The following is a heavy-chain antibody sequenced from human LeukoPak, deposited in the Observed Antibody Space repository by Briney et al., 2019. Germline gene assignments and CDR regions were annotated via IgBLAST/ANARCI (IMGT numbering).Heavy chain of an antibody. D-gene: IGHD3-22*01. V-gene: IGHV4-38-2*02. CDR3: ARVSDSSGYSDY. CDR2: IYHSGST. J-gene: IGHJ4*02. CDR1: GYSISSGHY. Sequence: SETLSLTCTVSGYSISSGHYWGWIRQPPGKGLEWIGSIYHSGSTYYNPSLKSRVTISVDTSKNQFSLKLSSVTAADTAVYYCARVSDSSGYSDYWGQGTLVTVSS.